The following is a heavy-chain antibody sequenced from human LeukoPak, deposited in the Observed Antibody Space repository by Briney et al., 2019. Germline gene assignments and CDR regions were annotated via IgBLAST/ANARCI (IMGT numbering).Heavy chain of an antibody. Sequence: ASVKVSCKASGYTFTSYGISWVRQAPGQGLEWMGWISAYNGNTNYAQKLQGRVTMTTDTSTSTAYMELRSLRSDDTAVYYCAREQLGKVMFHYYMDVWGKGTTVTVSS. CDR1: GYTFTSYG. V-gene: IGHV1-18*01. CDR2: ISAYNGNT. D-gene: IGHD7-27*01. CDR3: AREQLGKVMFHYYMDV. J-gene: IGHJ6*03.